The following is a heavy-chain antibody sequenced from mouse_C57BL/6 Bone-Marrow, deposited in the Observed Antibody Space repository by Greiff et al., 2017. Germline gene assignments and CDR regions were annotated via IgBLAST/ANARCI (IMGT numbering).Heavy chain of an antibody. Sequence: EVTLVESGGGLVQPGGSLKLSCAASGFTFSDYYMYWVRQTPEKRLEWVAYISNGGGSTYYPDTVKGRFTISIDNAKKPLYLQMSRLKYEDTAMYDCARPPYYDYDGFAYWGQGTLVTGSA. V-gene: IGHV5-12*01. J-gene: IGHJ3*01. D-gene: IGHD2-4*01. CDR3: ARPPYYDYDGFAY. CDR1: GFTFSDYY. CDR2: ISNGGGST.